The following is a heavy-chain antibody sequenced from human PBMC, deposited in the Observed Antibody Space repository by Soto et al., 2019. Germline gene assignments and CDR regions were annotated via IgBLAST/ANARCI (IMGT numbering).Heavy chain of an antibody. Sequence: QVQVVQSGVEVRRPGSSVKVSCKASGDTFKNCVISWVRQAPGQGLEWMGGIIPLFGTTDFAQRVQDRLTITTDESTTTAYMELSRLRSEDTATYYCAAELGFGKLSVVWGQGTTVIVSS. CDR2: IIPLFGTT. V-gene: IGHV1-69*01. J-gene: IGHJ6*02. CDR1: GDTFKNCV. D-gene: IGHD3-10*01. CDR3: AAELGFGKLSVV.